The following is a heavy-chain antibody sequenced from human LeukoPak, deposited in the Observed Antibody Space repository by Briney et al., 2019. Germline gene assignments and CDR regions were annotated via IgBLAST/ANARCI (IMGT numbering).Heavy chain of an antibody. D-gene: IGHD3-22*01. J-gene: IGHJ5*02. Sequence: GGTLRLSCAAFGFTFSSYGMSWVRQAPGKGLEWVSVISGSGGSTYYADSLKGRFTISRDNEKNTLYMQMNSLRAEDTAVYYCAKVDYYDSSGNYPNWFDPWGQGTLVTVSS. CDR3: AKVDYYDSSGNYPNWFDP. CDR2: ISGSGGST. CDR1: GFTFSSYG. V-gene: IGHV3-23*01.